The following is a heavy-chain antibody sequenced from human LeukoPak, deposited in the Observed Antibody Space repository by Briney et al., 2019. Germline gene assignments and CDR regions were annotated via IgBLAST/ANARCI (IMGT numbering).Heavy chain of an antibody. D-gene: IGHD2-2*03. Sequence: PSETLSLTCTVSGGSISSYYLNWIRQPPGKGLEWIGYIFNGGSTNYNPSLKSRVTISVDTSKNQFSLNLSSVTAADTAVYYCASSGYCSSASCYGGRYFDYWGRGTLVTVSS. V-gene: IGHV4-59*01. CDR3: ASSGYCSSASCYGGRYFDY. CDR1: GGSISSYY. J-gene: IGHJ4*02. CDR2: IFNGGST.